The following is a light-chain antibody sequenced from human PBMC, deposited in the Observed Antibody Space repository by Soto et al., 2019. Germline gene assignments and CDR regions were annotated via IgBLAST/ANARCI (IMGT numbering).Light chain of an antibody. J-gene: IGKJ1*01. CDR1: QDISKY. V-gene: IGKV1-5*03. Sequence: QRSQSQSSKNASVGDRVIITCQASQDISKYLNWCQQKPGKAPKLLIYKASTLKSGVPSRFSGSGSGTEFTLTISCLQADDVATYYCQHYNIYSEAFAQGTKVDIK. CDR2: KAS. CDR3: QHYNIYSEA.